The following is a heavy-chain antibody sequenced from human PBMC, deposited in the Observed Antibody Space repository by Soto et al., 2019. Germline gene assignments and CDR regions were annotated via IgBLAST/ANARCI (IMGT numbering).Heavy chain of an antibody. CDR1: GGTFSSYA. Sequence: QVQLVQSGAEVKKPGSSVKVSCKASGGTFSSYAISWVRQAPGQGLEWMGGIIPIFGTANYAQKFQGRVTIPADETTGTAYMGLSRLRSEDPAVYYWAGSHRGNLVNPFDYRGQGTLVTVSS. CDR2: IIPIFGTA. D-gene: IGHD3-10*01. CDR3: AGSHRGNLVNPFDY. V-gene: IGHV1-69*12. J-gene: IGHJ4*02.